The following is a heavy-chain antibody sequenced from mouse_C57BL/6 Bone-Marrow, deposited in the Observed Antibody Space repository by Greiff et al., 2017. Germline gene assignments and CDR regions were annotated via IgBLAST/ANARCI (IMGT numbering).Heavy chain of an antibody. CDR2: MNPSRGYT. CDR3: ASTVRCFYY. J-gene: IGHJ2*01. Sequence: QVQLQQSGAELARPGASVKMSCKASGYTFTSYTMHWVKQRPGPGLEWIGHMNPSRGYTKYNQTFKDKAKLTADKSSSTSYMQLVNLTSDDTAVYYCASTVRCFYYWGQGTTLTVSS. V-gene: IGHV1-4*01. D-gene: IGHD1-1*01. CDR1: GYTFTSYT.